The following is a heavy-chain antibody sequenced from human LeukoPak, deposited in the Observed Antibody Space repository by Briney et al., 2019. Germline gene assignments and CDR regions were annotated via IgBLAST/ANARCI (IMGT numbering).Heavy chain of an antibody. CDR2: IIPIFGTA. CDR3: ASVYKNGMDV. CDR1: GGTFSSYA. Sequence: ASVKVSCKASGGTFSSYAISWVRQAPGQGLEWMGGIIPIFGTANYAQKFQGRVTITADESTSTAYMELSSLRSEDTAVYYCASVYKNGMDVWGQGTTVTVSS. J-gene: IGHJ6*02. D-gene: IGHD5-24*01. V-gene: IGHV1-69*13.